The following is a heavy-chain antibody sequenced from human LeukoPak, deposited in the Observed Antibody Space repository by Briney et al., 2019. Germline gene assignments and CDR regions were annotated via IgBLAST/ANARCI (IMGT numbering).Heavy chain of an antibody. CDR1: GFTFSSYA. D-gene: IGHD3-22*01. CDR3: ASGYYYDSSGYYPFDY. V-gene: IGHV3-30-3*01. CDR2: ISYDGSNK. J-gene: IGHJ4*02. Sequence: SGGSLRLSCAASGFTFSSYAMHWVRQAPGKGLEWVAVISYDGSNKYYADSVKGRFTISRDNSKNTLYLQMNSLRAEDTAVYYCASGYYYDSSGYYPFDYWGQGTLVTVSS.